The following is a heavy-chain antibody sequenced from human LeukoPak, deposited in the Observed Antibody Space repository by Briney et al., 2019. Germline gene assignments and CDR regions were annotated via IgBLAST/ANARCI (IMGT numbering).Heavy chain of an antibody. CDR1: GFTFSGYA. CDR3: AKGYDFWSGGIDS. Sequence: GRSLRLSCAASGFTFSGYAITWVRQAPGKGLEWVSAISGSGGSTFYADSVRGRFTISRDNSKNTLYLQMNNLRAEDTAVYYCAKGYDFWSGGIDSWGQGTLVTVSS. J-gene: IGHJ4*02. V-gene: IGHV3-23*01. D-gene: IGHD3-3*01. CDR2: ISGSGGST.